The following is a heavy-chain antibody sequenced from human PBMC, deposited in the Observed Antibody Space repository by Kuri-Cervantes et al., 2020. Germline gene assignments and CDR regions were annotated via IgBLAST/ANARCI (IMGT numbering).Heavy chain of an antibody. CDR3: ARDSGSYSTYGMDV. J-gene: IGHJ6*02. Sequence: GSLRLSCAVSGFTFSNYAMNWVRQAPGKGLEWVAVISYDGSNKYYADSVKGRFTISRDNSKNTLYLQMNSLRAVDTAVYYCARDSGSYSTYGMDVWGQGTTVTVSS. CDR1: GFTFSNYA. V-gene: IGHV3-30*03. CDR2: ISYDGSNK. D-gene: IGHD1-26*01.